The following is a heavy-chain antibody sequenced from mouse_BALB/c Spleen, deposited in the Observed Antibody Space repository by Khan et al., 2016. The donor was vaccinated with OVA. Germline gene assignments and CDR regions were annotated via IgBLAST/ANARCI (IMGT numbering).Heavy chain of an antibody. V-gene: IGHV3-2*02. CDR3: ASWWTMSTVVVTDFDC. D-gene: IGHD1-1*01. J-gene: IGHJ2*01. CDR2: IKYSGST. Sequence: VQLVESGPGLVKPSQSLSLTCTVTGYSITSDYAWNWIRPFPGNKLEWMGYIKYSGSTSYNPSLKSRISISRDTSKNQFFLPLNSVTTYDTATYDCASWWTMSTVVVTDFDCGGQGTTLTVSA. CDR1: GYSITSDYA.